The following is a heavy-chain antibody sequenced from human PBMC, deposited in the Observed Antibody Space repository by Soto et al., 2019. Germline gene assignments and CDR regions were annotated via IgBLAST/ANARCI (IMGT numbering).Heavy chain of an antibody. J-gene: IGHJ4*02. CDR1: GGSFSGYY. D-gene: IGHD3-10*01. Sequence: LSLTCAVYGGSFSGYYWIWIRQPPGKGLEWIGEINHSGSTNYNPSLKSRVTISVDTSKNQFSLKLSSVTAADTAVYYCARVITMVRGVIIAAFYDYWGQGTLVTVSS. CDR2: INHSGST. V-gene: IGHV4-34*01. CDR3: ARVITMVRGVIIAAFYDY.